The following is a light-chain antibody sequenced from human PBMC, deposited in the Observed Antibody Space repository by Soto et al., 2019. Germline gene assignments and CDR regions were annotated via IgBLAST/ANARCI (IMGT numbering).Light chain of an antibody. V-gene: IGKV3-20*01. Sequence: EIVLTQSPGTLSLSPGERATLFCRASQSVATSQLAWYQQKPGQAPRLLIGASSRATGVPDRFIASGSGTDFTLTIRRLEPEDFEVYYCQQFASSPRTFGRGTTVEIK. J-gene: IGKJ1*01. CDR2: GAS. CDR1: QSVATSQ. CDR3: QQFASSPRT.